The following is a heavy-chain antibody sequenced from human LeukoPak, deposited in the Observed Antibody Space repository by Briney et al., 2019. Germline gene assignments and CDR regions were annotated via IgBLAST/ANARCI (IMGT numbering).Heavy chain of an antibody. CDR3: ARDCRYCSGGSSFDY. Sequence: ASVKVSCKASGGTFSSYAISWVRQAPGQGLEWMGRIIPIFGTANYAQKFQGRVTITADESTSTAYMELSSLRSEDTAVYYCARDCRYCSGGSSFDYWGQGTLVTVSS. V-gene: IGHV1-69*13. J-gene: IGHJ4*02. CDR2: IIPIFGTA. D-gene: IGHD2-15*01. CDR1: GGTFSSYA.